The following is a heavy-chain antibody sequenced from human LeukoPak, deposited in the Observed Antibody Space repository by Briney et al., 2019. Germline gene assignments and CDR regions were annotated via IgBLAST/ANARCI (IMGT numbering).Heavy chain of an antibody. V-gene: IGHV4-31*03. CDR1: GGSISSGGYY. CDR2: IYYSGST. J-gene: IGHJ2*01. CDR3: ARETTVVTQRYFDL. D-gene: IGHD4-23*01. Sequence: PSETLSLTCTVSGGSISSGGYYWCWIRQHPGKGLEWIGYIYYSGSTYYNPSLKSRVTISVDTSKNQFSLKLSSVTAADTAVYYCARETTVVTQRYFDLWGRGTLVTVSS.